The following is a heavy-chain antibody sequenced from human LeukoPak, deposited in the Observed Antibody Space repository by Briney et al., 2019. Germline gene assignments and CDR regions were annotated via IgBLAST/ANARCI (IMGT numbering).Heavy chain of an antibody. V-gene: IGHV4-59*01. CDR1: GGSLTSYY. Sequence: SETLSLTCTVSGGSLTSYYWSWVRQPPGKGLEWIGYMYHSGSTNYNPSLKSRVTISVDTSKNQFSLNLSSVTAADTAVYFCVRGIWFGNYYYYGMDVWGQGTTVTVSS. D-gene: IGHD3-10*01. CDR2: MYHSGST. J-gene: IGHJ6*02. CDR3: VRGIWFGNYYYYGMDV.